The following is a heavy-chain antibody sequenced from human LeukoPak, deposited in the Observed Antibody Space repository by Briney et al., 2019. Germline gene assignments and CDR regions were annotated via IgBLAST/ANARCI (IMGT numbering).Heavy chain of an antibody. CDR3: ARDSVRVVGAIWYFDL. Sequence: SETLSLTCTVSGGSIGTYYWSWIRQPPGKGLEWIGYIYYNGYTDYNPSLKSRVTISLHTSKNQFSLKLSSVTAADTAVYYCARDSVRVVGAIWYFDLWGRGTLVTVSS. J-gene: IGHJ2*01. CDR1: GGSIGTYY. V-gene: IGHV4-59*01. CDR2: IYYNGYT. D-gene: IGHD1-26*01.